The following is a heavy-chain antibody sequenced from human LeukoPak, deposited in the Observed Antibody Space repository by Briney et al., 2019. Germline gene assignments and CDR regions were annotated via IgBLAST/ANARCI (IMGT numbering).Heavy chain of an antibody. CDR2: ISSGSNSI. CDR1: GFTFSNYH. J-gene: IGHJ4*02. V-gene: IGHV3-21*04. D-gene: IGHD6-19*01. CDR3: ARDQMGGWPDY. Sequence: PGGSLRLSCAASGFTFSNYHMNWVRQAPGKGLEWVSSISSGSNSIYYADSVKGRFTISRDNAKNSLYLQMNSLRAEDTAVYYCARDQMGGWPDYWGQGTLVTVSS.